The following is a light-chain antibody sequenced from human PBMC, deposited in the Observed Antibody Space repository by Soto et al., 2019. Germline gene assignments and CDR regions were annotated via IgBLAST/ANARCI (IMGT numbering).Light chain of an antibody. V-gene: IGLV1-40*01. CDR3: QSYDSSLSAVV. CDR1: SSNIGADYD. Sequence: QSVLTQAPSVSGAPGQRVTISCTGSSSNIGADYDVHWYQQLPGTAPKLLIYGNSNRPSGVPDRFSGSKSGTSASLAITGLQAEDEADYYCQSYDSSLSAVVFGGGTKLTVL. J-gene: IGLJ3*02. CDR2: GNS.